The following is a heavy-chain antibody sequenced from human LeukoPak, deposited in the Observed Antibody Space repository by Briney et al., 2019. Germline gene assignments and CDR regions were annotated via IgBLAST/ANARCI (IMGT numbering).Heavy chain of an antibody. J-gene: IGHJ3*02. V-gene: IGHV1-18*01. D-gene: IGHD1-26*01. CDR3: ATSSTQLSGSYDGPNDAFDI. CDR1: GYTFTSYG. CDR2: ISAYNGNT. Sequence: ASVKVSCKASGYTFTSYGISWGRHAPGQGLEWMGWISAYNGNTNYAQKLQGRVTMTTDTSTSTAYMELRSLRSDDTAVYYCATSSTQLSGSYDGPNDAFDIWGQGTVVTVSS.